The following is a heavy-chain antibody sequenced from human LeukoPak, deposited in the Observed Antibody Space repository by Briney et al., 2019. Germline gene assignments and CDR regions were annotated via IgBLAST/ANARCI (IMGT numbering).Heavy chain of an antibody. J-gene: IGHJ4*02. Sequence: GGSLRLSCAASGFTVSSNYMNWVRQAPGKGLEWVSSISSSSYIYYADSVKGRFTISRDNAKNSLYLQMNSLRAEDTAVYYCARDRIVGATTGSYWGQGTLVTVSS. CDR3: ARDRIVGATTGSY. CDR2: ISSSSYI. CDR1: GFTVSSNY. V-gene: IGHV3-69-1*01. D-gene: IGHD1-26*01.